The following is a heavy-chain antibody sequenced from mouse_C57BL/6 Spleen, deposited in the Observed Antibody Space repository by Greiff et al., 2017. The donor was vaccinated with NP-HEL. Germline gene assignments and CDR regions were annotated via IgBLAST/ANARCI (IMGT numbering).Heavy chain of an antibody. CDR2: INHDGSST. D-gene: IGHD2-3*01. CDR1: GFTFSDYY. J-gene: IGHJ2*01. V-gene: IGHV5-16*01. Sequence: EVKLMESEGGLVQPGSSMKLSCTASGFTFSDYYMAWVRQVPEQGLEWVVNINHDGSSTYYLDSLKSRFSISRDNAKNILYLQMSSLKSEDTATYYCAREGDDSDSYVDDWGQGTTLTVSS. CDR3: AREGDDSDSYVDD.